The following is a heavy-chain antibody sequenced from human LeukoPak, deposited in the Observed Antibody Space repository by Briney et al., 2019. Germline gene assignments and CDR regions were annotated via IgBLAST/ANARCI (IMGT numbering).Heavy chain of an antibody. D-gene: IGHD6-13*01. V-gene: IGHV3-48*02. Sequence: PGGSLRLSCAASGFIFSNYWMHWVRQAPGKGLEWVSYISSSSSTIYYADSVKGRFTISRDNAKNSLYLQMNSLRDEDTAVYYCARVYSSSWYDPLGYWGQGTLVTVSS. CDR3: ARVYSSSWYDPLGY. CDR2: ISSSSSTI. CDR1: GFIFSNYW. J-gene: IGHJ4*02.